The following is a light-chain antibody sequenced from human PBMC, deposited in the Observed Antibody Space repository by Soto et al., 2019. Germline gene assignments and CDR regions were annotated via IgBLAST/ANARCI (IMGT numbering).Light chain of an antibody. CDR3: LSYDSSLSGYVV. CDR1: SSNIGAGYD. V-gene: IGLV1-40*01. CDR2: GNS. Sequence: QSVLTQPPSVSGAPGQRVTISCTGSSSNIGAGYDVHWYQQLPGTAPKLLIYGNSNRPSGVPVRFSGSKSGTSASLAITGLQAEDEADYYCLSYDSSLSGYVVFGGGTKLTVL. J-gene: IGLJ2*01.